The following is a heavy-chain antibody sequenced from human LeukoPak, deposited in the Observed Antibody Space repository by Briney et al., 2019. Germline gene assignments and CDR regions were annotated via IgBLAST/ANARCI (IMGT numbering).Heavy chain of an antibody. D-gene: IGHD2-21*02. CDR2: IIPVFGTA. Sequence: ASVKVSNKASGGTFSSYAISWVRQAPGQGLEWMGRIIPVFGTANYAQKFQGRVTITTDESTSTAYMELSSLRSEDTAVYYCARDLPKMTDWYFDLWGRGTLVTVSS. CDR3: ARDLPKMTDWYFDL. J-gene: IGHJ2*01. V-gene: IGHV1-69*05. CDR1: GGTFSSYA.